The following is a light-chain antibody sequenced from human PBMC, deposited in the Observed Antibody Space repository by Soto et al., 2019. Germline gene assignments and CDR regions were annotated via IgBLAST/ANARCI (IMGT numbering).Light chain of an antibody. Sequence: DIQMTQSPSTLSASVGDRVTITCRASQSMSTWLAWYQQKPGKAPKLLIYRASSLESGVPSRFSGSGSGTEVTLTISSLQPDDFATYYGQQYDNVPWTCGQGTRVDIK. J-gene: IGKJ1*01. CDR3: QQYDNVPWT. V-gene: IGKV1-5*03. CDR2: RAS. CDR1: QSMSTW.